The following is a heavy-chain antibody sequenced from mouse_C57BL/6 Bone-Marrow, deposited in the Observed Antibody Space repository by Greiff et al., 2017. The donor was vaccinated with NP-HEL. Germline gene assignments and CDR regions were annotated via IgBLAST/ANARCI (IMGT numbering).Heavy chain of an antibody. CDR2: IWTGGGT. CDR1: GFSLTSYA. D-gene: IGHD1-1*01. J-gene: IGHJ4*01. Sequence: VKLMESGPGLVAPSPSLSITCTVSGFSLTSYAISWVRQPPGKGLEWLGVIWTGGGTNYNSALKSRLSISKDNSKSQVFLKMNSLQTDDTARYYCASSITTPMDYWGQGTSVTVSS. CDR3: ASSITTPMDY. V-gene: IGHV2-9-1*01.